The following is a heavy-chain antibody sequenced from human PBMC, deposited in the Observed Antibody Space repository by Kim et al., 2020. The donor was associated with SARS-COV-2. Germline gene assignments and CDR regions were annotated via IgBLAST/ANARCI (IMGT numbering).Heavy chain of an antibody. CDR1: GFTFSNYG. D-gene: IGHD3-16*01. Sequence: GGSLRLSCAASGFTFSNYGMSWVRQAPGKGLEWLSVISGSGATTYYADSVKGRFTISRDNSKNTVFMQMNSLRAEDTAVYYCARRGGGLAFDIWGQGTMVTVSP. V-gene: IGHV3-23*01. J-gene: IGHJ3*02. CDR2: ISGSGATT. CDR3: ARRGGGLAFDI.